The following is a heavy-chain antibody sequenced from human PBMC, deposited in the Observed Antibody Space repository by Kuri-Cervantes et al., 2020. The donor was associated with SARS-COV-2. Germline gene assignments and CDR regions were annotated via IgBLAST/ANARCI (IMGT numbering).Heavy chain of an antibody. Sequence: SETLSLTCTVSGGSISSSSYYWGWIRQPPGKGLEWIGSIYYSGSTYYNPALKSRITISVDTSKNQFSLKLNSVTAADTSVYFCARRTNVGVVPVFDPWGQGTLVTVSS. V-gene: IGHV4-39*01. CDR2: IYYSGST. CDR1: GGSISSSSYY. D-gene: IGHD2-2*01. CDR3: ARRTNVGVVPVFDP. J-gene: IGHJ5*02.